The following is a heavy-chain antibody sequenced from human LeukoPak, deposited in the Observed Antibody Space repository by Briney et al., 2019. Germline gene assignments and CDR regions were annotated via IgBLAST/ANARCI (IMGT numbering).Heavy chain of an antibody. CDR3: ARDLLLWFGESKGWFDP. V-gene: IGHV3-48*04. J-gene: IGHJ5*02. D-gene: IGHD3-10*01. CDR1: GFTFSSYS. Sequence: GGSLRLSCAASGFTFSSYSMNWVRQAPGKGLEWVSYISSSSSTIYYADSVKGRFTISRDNAKNSLYLQMNSLRAEDTAVYYCARDLLLWFGESKGWFDPWGQGTLVTVSS. CDR2: ISSSSSTI.